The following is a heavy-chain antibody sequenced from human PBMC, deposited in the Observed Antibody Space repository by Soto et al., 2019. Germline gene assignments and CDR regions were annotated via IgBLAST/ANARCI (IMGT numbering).Heavy chain of an antibody. CDR3: ARGGGLVAAGTWFAP. V-gene: IGHV4-34*01. CDR1: GLSCSGYY. D-gene: IGHD6-13*01. Sequence: LETLSLTCGVDGLSCSGYYWTWIRQPPGKGLEWIGEINHSGSTNYNPSLKSRVTISVVTSKNQFSLKLTSVTAADTALYYCARGGGLVAAGTWFAPWGQGSLVTVSS. CDR2: INHSGST. J-gene: IGHJ5*02.